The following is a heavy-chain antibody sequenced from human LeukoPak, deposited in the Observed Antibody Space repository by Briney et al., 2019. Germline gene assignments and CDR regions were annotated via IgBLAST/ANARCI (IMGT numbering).Heavy chain of an antibody. J-gene: IGHJ5*02. CDR2: IYYSGST. Sequence: PSETLSLTCTVSGGSISSSSYYWSWIRQPPGKGLEWIGYIYYSGSTNYNPSLKSRVTISVDTSKNQFSLKLSSVTAADTAVYYCARAPLLGIFGLDPWGQGTLVTVSS. D-gene: IGHD3-3*01. V-gene: IGHV4-61*01. CDR3: ARAPLLGIFGLDP. CDR1: GGSISSSSYY.